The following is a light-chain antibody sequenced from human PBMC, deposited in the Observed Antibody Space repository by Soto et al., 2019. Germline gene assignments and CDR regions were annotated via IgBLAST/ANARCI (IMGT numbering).Light chain of an antibody. CDR2: LSSDGSH. V-gene: IGLV4-69*01. J-gene: IGLJ2*01. CDR1: SGHSSYA. CDR3: QTWDTGARVV. Sequence: QLVLTQSPSASASLGASVKLTCTLSSGHSSYAIAWHQQQPEKGPRYLMKLSSDGSHSKEDGIPDRFSGSSSGAERYLTISSLQSEDEADYYCQTWDTGARVVFGGGTQLTVL.